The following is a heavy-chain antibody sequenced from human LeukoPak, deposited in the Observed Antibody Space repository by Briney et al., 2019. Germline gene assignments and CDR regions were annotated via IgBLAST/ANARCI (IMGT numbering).Heavy chain of an antibody. J-gene: IGHJ4*02. CDR1: GYTLTELS. Sequence: ASVKVSCKVSGYTLTELSMHWVRQAPGKGLEWMGGFDPEDGETNYAQKFQGRVTMTEDTSTATAYMELSSLRSEDTAVYYCATGGKAHSIPTYYFDYWGQGTLVTVSS. D-gene: IGHD3-3*02. CDR3: ATGGKAHSIPTYYFDY. CDR2: FDPEDGET. V-gene: IGHV1-24*01.